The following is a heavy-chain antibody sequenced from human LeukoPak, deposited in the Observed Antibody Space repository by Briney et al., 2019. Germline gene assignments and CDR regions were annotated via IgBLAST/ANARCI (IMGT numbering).Heavy chain of an antibody. V-gene: IGHV4-59*01. CDR2: IYYSGST. D-gene: IGHD6-13*01. CDR1: GCLSSSYH. J-gene: IGHJ3*02. CDR3: ARDLAAAAGTRVGTFDI. Sequence: KSLDPPVPNRTFPGCLSSSYHWTWIRQPPGKGLEWIGDIYYSGSTNYKPSLKSRVTISVDTSKNQFSLKLSSVTAADTAVYYCARDLAAAAGTRVGTFDIWGQGTMVTVSS.